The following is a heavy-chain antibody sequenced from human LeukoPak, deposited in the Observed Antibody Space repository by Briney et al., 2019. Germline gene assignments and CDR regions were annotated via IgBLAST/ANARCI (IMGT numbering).Heavy chain of an antibody. CDR3: ARPQLRYEYYLDY. CDR1: GYSFTSYW. J-gene: IGHJ4*02. D-gene: IGHD3-16*02. Sequence: GESLKISCKGSGYSFTSYWIGWVRQMPGKGLEYMGIIYPGDSDTRYSPSFQGQVTISADKSISTAYLQWNSLKASDTAIYYCARPQLRYEYYLDYWGQGTLVTVSS. V-gene: IGHV5-51*01. CDR2: IYPGDSDT.